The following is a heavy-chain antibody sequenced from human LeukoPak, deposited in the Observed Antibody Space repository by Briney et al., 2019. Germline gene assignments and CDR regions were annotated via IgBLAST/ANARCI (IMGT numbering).Heavy chain of an antibody. J-gene: IGHJ5*02. D-gene: IGHD2-2*01. CDR1: GGSISSSSYY. V-gene: IGHV4-39*01. CDR2: IYYSGST. Sequence: SETLSLTCTVSGGSISSSSYYWGWIRQPPGKGLEWIGSIYYSGSTYYNPPLKSRVTISVDTSKNQFSLKLSSVTAADTAVYYCARQLGYCSSTSCPNWFDPWGQGTLVTVSS. CDR3: ARQLGYCSSTSCPNWFDP.